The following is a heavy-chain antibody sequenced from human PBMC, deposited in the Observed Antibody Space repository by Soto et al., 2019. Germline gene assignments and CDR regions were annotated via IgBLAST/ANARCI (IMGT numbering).Heavy chain of an antibody. D-gene: IGHD2-21*02. V-gene: IGHV3-23*01. Sequence: EVQLLESGGALKQPGGSLRLSCAASGFTFSSHAMSWVRQAPGKGLEWVSSIIGDGRSTKYADSVKGRFTISRDNFQNMLYLQMNRLRPEDTAFYYCTKRMSDRLPILNFDSWGQGTLVTVSS. CDR3: TKRMSDRLPILNFDS. CDR1: GFTFSSHA. J-gene: IGHJ4*02. CDR2: IIGDGRST.